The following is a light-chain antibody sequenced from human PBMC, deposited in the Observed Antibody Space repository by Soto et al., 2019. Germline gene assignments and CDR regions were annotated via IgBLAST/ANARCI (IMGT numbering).Light chain of an antibody. CDR1: QSINSN. CDR2: GAS. J-gene: IGKJ1*01. V-gene: IGKV3-15*01. CDR3: QQYNTWHRT. Sequence: VMTQSPATLSVSPGARATLSCKASQSINSNLAWYQQRPGQAPRLLIYGASTRATSVPARFTASGSGTEFTLTISSLQSEDFAVYYCQQYNTWHRTFGQGTKVDIK.